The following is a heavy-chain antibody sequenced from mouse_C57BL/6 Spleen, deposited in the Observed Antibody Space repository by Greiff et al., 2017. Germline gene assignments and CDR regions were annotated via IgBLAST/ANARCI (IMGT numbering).Heavy chain of an antibody. D-gene: IGHD3-2*02. J-gene: IGHJ3*01. Sequence: QVQLQQPGAELVKPGASVKMSCKASGYTFTSYWLTWVKQRPGQGLEWVGDIYPGSGSTNYNEKFKSKAPLTVDTSSSTAYLQLSSLTSEDSAVYYCARRGSSGLPFAYWGQGTLVTVSA. CDR2: IYPGSGST. CDR1: GYTFTSYW. V-gene: IGHV1-55*01. CDR3: ARRGSSGLPFAY.